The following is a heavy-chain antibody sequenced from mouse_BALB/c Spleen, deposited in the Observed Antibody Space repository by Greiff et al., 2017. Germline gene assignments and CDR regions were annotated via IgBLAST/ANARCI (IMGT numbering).Heavy chain of an antibody. V-gene: IGHV2-2*02. CDR1: GFSLTSYG. CDR3: ARNWVARYYAMDY. J-gene: IGHJ4*01. Sequence: VKLMESGPGLVQPSQSLSITCTVSGFSLTSYGVHWVRQSPGKGLEWLGVIWSGGSTDYNAAFISRLSISKDNSKSQVFFKMNSLQANDTAIYYCARNWVARYYAMDYWGQGTSVTVSS. CDR2: IWSGGST. D-gene: IGHD1-1*02.